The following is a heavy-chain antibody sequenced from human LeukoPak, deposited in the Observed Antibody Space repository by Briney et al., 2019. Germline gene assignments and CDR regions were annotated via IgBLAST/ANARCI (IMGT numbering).Heavy chain of an antibody. CDR1: GGSISSYY. J-gene: IGHJ6*03. CDR3: ARGDSTGSHYYYYMDV. Sequence: PSETLSLTCTVSGGSISSYYWSWIRQPPGKGLEWIGYIYYSGSTNYNPSLKSRVTISVDTSKNQFSLKLSSVTAADTAVYYCARGDSTGSHYYYYMDVWGKGTTVTISS. V-gene: IGHV4-59*01. CDR2: IYYSGST.